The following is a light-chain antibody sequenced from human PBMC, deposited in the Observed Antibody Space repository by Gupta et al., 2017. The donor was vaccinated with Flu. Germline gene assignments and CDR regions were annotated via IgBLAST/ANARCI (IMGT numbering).Light chain of an antibody. CDR3: QVWDNALDHVV. CDR1: NIGSKS. CDR2: DDS. Sequence: GKTARITWGGDNIGSKSVHWYQKKPGQAPVLVVYDDSDRPSGIPERFSGSNSGDTATLIITRVEAGDEADYYCQVWDNALDHVVFGGGTKLTVL. J-gene: IGLJ2*01. V-gene: IGLV3-21*03.